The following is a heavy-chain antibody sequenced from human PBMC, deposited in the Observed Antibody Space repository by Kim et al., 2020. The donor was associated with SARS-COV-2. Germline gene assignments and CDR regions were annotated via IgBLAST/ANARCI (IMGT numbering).Heavy chain of an antibody. V-gene: IGHV3-30*18. CDR3: AKEYSSGWANYYYYYGMDG. D-gene: IGHD6-19*01. CDR2: ISYDGSNK. CDR1: GFTFSSYG. Sequence: GGSLRLSCAASGFTFSSYGMHWVRQAPGKGLEWVAVISYDGSNKYYADSVKGRFTISRDNSKNTLYLQMNSLRAEDTAVYYCAKEYSSGWANYYYYYGMDGWGQGTPVTVSS. J-gene: IGHJ6*02.